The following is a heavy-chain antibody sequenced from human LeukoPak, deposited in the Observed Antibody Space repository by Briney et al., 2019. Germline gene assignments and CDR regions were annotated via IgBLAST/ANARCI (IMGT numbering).Heavy chain of an antibody. Sequence: PSETLSLTCTVSGGSISSYYWSWIRQPPGKGLEWVGYIHYSGSTNYNPSLQSRVTMSVDTSKNQFSLKLSSVTAADTAVYYCARHGSGGLFDYWGQGTLVTVSS. CDR3: ARHGSGGLFDY. D-gene: IGHD3-3*01. CDR2: IHYSGST. CDR1: GGSISSYY. J-gene: IGHJ4*02. V-gene: IGHV4-59*08.